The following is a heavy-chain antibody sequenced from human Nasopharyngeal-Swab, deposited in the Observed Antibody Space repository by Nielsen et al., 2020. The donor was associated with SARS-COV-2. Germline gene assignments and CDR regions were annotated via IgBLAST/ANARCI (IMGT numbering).Heavy chain of an antibody. J-gene: IGHJ6*02. CDR3: ARRRDDGGMDV. CDR2: INHSGST. Sequence: WIRQPPGKGLEWIGEINHSGSTNYNPSLKSRVTISVLTSKNHFSLKLTSVTAAGTAVYYCARRRDDGGMDVWGQGTAVTVSS. V-gene: IGHV4-34*01. D-gene: IGHD1-1*01.